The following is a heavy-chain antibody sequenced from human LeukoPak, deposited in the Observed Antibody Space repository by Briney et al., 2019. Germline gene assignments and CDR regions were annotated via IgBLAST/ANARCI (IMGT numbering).Heavy chain of an antibody. J-gene: IGHJ6*03. Sequence: SVKVSCKASGYTFTSYGISWVRQAPGQGLEWMGGIIPIFRTTNYAQKFQGRVTITADKSTSTAYMELSSLTSEGTAVYYCARGYSDNDNLYHYYLDVWGKGTTVTVSS. CDR2: IIPIFRTT. CDR3: ARGYSDNDNLYHYYLDV. D-gene: IGHD5-12*01. CDR1: GYTFTSYG. V-gene: IGHV1-69*06.